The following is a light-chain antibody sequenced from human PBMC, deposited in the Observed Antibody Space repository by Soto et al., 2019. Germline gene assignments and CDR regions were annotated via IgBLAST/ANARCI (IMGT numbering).Light chain of an antibody. CDR2: GAS. V-gene: IGKV3-15*01. CDR3: QDYENWPWT. CDR1: QNININ. J-gene: IGKJ1*01. Sequence: EKVMTQSPATLSVSPGERATLSCRASQNININLAWYQQKPGQAPRLLIYGASTRATNIPARFSGSGSGTEFALTISSLQSEDFAIYYCQDYENWPWTFGQGTKVEI.